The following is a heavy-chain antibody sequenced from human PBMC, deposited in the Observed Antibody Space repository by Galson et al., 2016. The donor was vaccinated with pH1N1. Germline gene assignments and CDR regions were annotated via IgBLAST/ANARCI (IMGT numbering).Heavy chain of an antibody. CDR2: IYWNDDK. V-gene: IGHV2-5*01. D-gene: IGHD4-17*01. CDR3: AHNNYGDYVNWFDP. J-gene: IGHJ5*02. Sequence: PALVKPTQTLTLTCTFSGFSLSTNGVGVGWIRQPPGKALEWLAVIYWNDDKRYSPSLKSRLTITKDTSKNQEVLTMTSMDPVDTATYYCAHNNYGDYVNWFDPWGQGTLVTVSS. CDR1: GFSLSTNGVG.